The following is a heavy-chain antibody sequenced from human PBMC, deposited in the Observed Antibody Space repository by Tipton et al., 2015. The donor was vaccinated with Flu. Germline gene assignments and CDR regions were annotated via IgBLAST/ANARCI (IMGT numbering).Heavy chain of an antibody. CDR2: TNHSGST. CDR1: GGSFSGYY. Sequence: LRLSCAVYGGSFSGYYWSWIRQPPGKGLEWIGETNHSGSTNYNPSLKSRVTISVDTSKNQFSLKLSSVTAADTAVYYCARGGRTTVTPDYWGQGTLVTVSS. D-gene: IGHD4-11*01. J-gene: IGHJ4*02. CDR3: ARGGRTTVTPDY. V-gene: IGHV4-34*01.